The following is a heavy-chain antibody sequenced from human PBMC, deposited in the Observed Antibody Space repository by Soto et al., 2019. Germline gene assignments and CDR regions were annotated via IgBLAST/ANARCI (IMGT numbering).Heavy chain of an antibody. J-gene: IGHJ6*02. CDR2: INPNSGGT. D-gene: IGHD1-1*01. V-gene: IGHV1-2*04. CDR1: GYTFTGYY. Sequence: SLKVSCKSSGYTFTGYYIHWVRQAPGQGLEWMGWINPNSGGTNYAQKFQGWVTMTRDTSISTAYMELSRLRSDDTAVYYCARDTKAGTPTYYYYGMDVWGQGTTVTVSS. CDR3: ARDTKAGTPTYYYYGMDV.